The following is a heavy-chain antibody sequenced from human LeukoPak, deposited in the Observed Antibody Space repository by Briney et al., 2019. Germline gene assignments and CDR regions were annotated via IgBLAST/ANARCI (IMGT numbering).Heavy chain of an antibody. CDR3: ARDGGGVVSYFDK. V-gene: IGHV4-4*07. J-gene: IGHJ4*02. Sequence: SETLSLTCSVSGGSISSNYWSWIRQPDGKGLEWIGHIYTSGSSSYNPSLESRVTMSVDTSKNQFSLKMSSVTAADTAVYYCARDGGGVVSYFDKWGQGTPVTVSS. D-gene: IGHD3-3*01. CDR2: IYTSGSS. CDR1: GGSISSNY.